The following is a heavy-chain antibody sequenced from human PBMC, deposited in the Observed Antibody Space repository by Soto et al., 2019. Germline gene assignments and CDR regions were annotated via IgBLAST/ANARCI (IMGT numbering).Heavy chain of an antibody. CDR2: IIPIFGTA. CDR1: GGTFSSYA. D-gene: IGHD3-22*01. Sequence: QVQLVQSGAEVKKPGSSVKVSCKASGGTFSSYAIRWVRQAPGQGLEWMGGIIPIFGTANYAQKFQGRVTITADESTSTAYMELSSLRSEDTAVYYCATSYYYDSSGYSHYYYYYGMDVWGQGTTVTVSS. CDR3: ATSYYYDSSGYSHYYYYYGMDV. V-gene: IGHV1-69*01. J-gene: IGHJ6*02.